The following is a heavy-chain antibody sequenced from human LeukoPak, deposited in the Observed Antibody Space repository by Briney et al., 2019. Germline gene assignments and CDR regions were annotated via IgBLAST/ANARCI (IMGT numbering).Heavy chain of an antibody. CDR3: AREEVVPAAIGPWFDP. J-gene: IGHJ5*02. V-gene: IGHV7-4-1*02. D-gene: IGHD2-2*01. CDR1: GYTFTSYA. CDR2: INTNTGNP. Sequence: AASVKVSCKASGYTFTSYAMNWVRQAPGQGLEWMGWINTNTGNPTYAQGFTGRFVFSLDTSVSTAYLQISSLKAEDTAVYYCAREEVVPAAIGPWFDPWGQGTLVTVSS.